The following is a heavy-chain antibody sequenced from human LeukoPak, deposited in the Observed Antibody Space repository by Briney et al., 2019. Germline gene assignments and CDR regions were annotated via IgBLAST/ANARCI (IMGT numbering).Heavy chain of an antibody. V-gene: IGHV3-74*01. CDR1: GFTFSSYW. J-gene: IGHJ3*01. D-gene: IGHD3-22*01. Sequence: GGSLRLSCAASGFTFSSYWMHWVRQAPGKGLVWVSRINTDGSRTNYADSVKGRFTISRDNAKNTLYLQMNSLRADDTAVYYCARVDDTSGQNWFDPWGQGTMVTASS. CDR2: INTDGSRT. CDR3: ARVDDTSGQNWFDP.